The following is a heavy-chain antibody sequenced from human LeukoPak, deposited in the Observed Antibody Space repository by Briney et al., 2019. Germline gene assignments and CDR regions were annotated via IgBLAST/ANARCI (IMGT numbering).Heavy chain of an antibody. D-gene: IGHD3-22*01. CDR2: INHSGST. Sequence: SETLSLTCAVYGGSFSGYYWSWIRQPPGKGLEWIGEINHSGSTNYNPSLKSRVTISVDTSKNQFSLKLSSVTAADTAVYYCARLAARMIVVPHAFDTWGQGTMVTVSS. CDR3: ARLAARMIVVPHAFDT. V-gene: IGHV4-34*01. CDR1: GGSFSGYY. J-gene: IGHJ3*02.